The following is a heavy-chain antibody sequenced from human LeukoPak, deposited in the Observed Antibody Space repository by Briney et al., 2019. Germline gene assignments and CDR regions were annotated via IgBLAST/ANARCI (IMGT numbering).Heavy chain of an antibody. CDR1: GGSISSSTYH. J-gene: IGHJ4*02. V-gene: IGHV4-39*07. D-gene: IGHD6-19*01. CDR3: ARVVGSIAVAGLCDY. CDR2: IYHSGST. Sequence: SETLSLTCTVSGGSISSSTYHWGWIRQPPGKGLQWIGSIYHSGSTYYNPSLKSRVTISVDTSKNQFSLKLSSVTAADTAVYYCARVVGSIAVAGLCDYWGQGTLVTVSS.